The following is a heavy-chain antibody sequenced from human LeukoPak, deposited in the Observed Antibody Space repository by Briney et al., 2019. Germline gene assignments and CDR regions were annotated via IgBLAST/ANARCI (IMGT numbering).Heavy chain of an antibody. D-gene: IGHD6-13*01. CDR3: VKDPYHRSSWYPASLYYFDY. J-gene: IGHJ4*02. CDR1: GFTFSSYA. V-gene: IGHV3-64D*06. Sequence: GGSLRLSCSASGFTFSSYAMHWVRQAPGKGLEYVSAISSNGGSTYYADSVKGRFTISRDNSKNTLYLQMSSLGAEDTAVYYCVKDPYHRSSWYPASLYYFDYWGQGTLVTVSS. CDR2: ISSNGGST.